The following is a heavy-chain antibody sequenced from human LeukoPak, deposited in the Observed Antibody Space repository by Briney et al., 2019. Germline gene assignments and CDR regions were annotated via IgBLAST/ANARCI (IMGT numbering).Heavy chain of an antibody. CDR1: GGSINSYY. Sequence: SETLSLTCTVSGGSINSYYGSWIRQPPGEGLEWIGYIYYSGSTNYNPSLKSRVTVSVDTSKNQFSLKLSSVTAADTAVYYCTRGAGGGYGSNWFDPWGQGTLVTVSS. D-gene: IGHD2-2*03. V-gene: IGHV4-59*01. CDR3: TRGAGGGYGSNWFDP. CDR2: IYYSGST. J-gene: IGHJ5*02.